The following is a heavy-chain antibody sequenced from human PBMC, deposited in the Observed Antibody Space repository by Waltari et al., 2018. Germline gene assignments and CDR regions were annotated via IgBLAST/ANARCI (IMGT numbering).Heavy chain of an antibody. CDR2: LNLKGGET. CDR1: GYTFTDFF. D-gene: IGHD3-3*01. CDR3: ARSGGGTTTFGVAE. Sequence: QVQLVQSGAEVKKSGASVKVSCKASGYTFTDFFIHWVRQAPGQGLEWVGRLNLKGGETSAEQRFQGRVPRTWDPSITTAYMGRTGLRSDDTAIYYCARSGGGTTTFGVAEWGQGSLVTVSS. J-gene: IGHJ4*02. V-gene: IGHV1-2*06.